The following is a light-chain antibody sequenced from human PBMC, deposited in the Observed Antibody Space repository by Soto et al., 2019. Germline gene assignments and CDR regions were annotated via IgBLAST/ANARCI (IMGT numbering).Light chain of an antibody. CDR3: QQYYSVPYT. V-gene: IGKV4-1*01. Sequence: DFVLTQSPDSLAVSLGERATVNCQSSQSVFYNSNSKNYLAWYQQKPGQSPKLLIHSASIRESGVPDRFSGGGSGTDFTLTISSLQAEDVAIYYCQQYYSVPYTSGQVTQLEIK. J-gene: IGKJ2*01. CDR2: SAS. CDR1: QSVFYNSNSKNY.